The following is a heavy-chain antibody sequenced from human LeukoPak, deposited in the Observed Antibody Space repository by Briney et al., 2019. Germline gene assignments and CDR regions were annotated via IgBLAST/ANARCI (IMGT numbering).Heavy chain of an antibody. CDR1: GYSFTSYW. Sequence: GEALKISCKGSGYSFTSYWIGWGRPMPGKGVGRRGIIYNGDSDTRYSPSFQAQVTISADNSITTAYLQWSSLKASDTAMYYCARLSYFYGSGSGDYWGQGTLVTVSS. D-gene: IGHD3-10*01. CDR2: IYNGDSDT. V-gene: IGHV5-51*01. CDR3: ARLSYFYGSGSGDY. J-gene: IGHJ4*02.